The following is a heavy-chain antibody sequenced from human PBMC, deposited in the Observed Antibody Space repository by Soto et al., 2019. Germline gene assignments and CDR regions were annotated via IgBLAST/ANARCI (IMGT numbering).Heavy chain of an antibody. CDR2: VNPNNGDT. CDR1: GYTFSNYD. CDR3: AKVSRKGSAIDFDY. V-gene: IGHV1-8*01. J-gene: IGHJ4*02. D-gene: IGHD3-10*01. Sequence: QVQLVQSGAELKKPGASVKVSCKASGYTFSNYDMNWVRQATGQGPEWIGWVNPNNGDTGYAQKFQGRVTLTTDFSTTTAYMELTSLRSEDTAIYYCAKVSRKGSAIDFDYWGQGTLITVS.